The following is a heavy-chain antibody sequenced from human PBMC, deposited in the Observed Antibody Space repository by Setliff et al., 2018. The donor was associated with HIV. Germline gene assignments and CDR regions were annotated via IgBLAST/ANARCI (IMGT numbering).Heavy chain of an antibody. CDR3: ARDKEDSGSYYRVLGSYYGMDV. CDR1: GYSISSGYY. J-gene: IGHJ6*02. Sequence: SETLSLTCAVSGYSISSGYYWGWIRQPPGKGLEWVGSIYHSGTTYYNPSLKSRVTISVDTSKNQFSLKLSSLRSEDTAVYYCARDKEDSGSYYRVLGSYYGMDVWGQGTTVTVSS. V-gene: IGHV4-38-2*02. CDR2: IYHSGTT. D-gene: IGHD1-26*01.